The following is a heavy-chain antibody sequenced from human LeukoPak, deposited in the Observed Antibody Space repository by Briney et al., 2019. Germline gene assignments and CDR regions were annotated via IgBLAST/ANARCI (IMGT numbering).Heavy chain of an antibody. CDR3: ARSIFTYYYDSSGHERGCFDY. Sequence: GGSLRLSCAASGFTFSSYAMHWVRQAPGKGLEWVAVISYDGSNKYYADSVKGRFTISRDNSKNTLYLQMNSLRAEDTAVYYCARSIFTYYYDSSGHERGCFDYWGQGTLVTVSS. J-gene: IGHJ4*02. D-gene: IGHD3-22*01. CDR2: ISYDGSNK. V-gene: IGHV3-30-3*01. CDR1: GFTFSSYA.